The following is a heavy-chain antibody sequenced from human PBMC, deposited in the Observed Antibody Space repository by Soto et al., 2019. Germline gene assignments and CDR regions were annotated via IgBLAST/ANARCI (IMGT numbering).Heavy chain of an antibody. V-gene: IGHV3-23*01. CDR3: AKDVDYDYIWGSYRSYYFDY. CDR1: GFTFSSYA. D-gene: IGHD3-16*02. J-gene: IGHJ4*02. Sequence: GGSLRLSCAASGFTFSSYAMSWVRQAPGKGLEWVSAISGSGGSTYYADSVKGRFTISRDNSKNTLYLQMNSLRAEDTAVYYCAKDVDYDYIWGSYRSYYFDYWGQGTLVTVSS. CDR2: ISGSGGST.